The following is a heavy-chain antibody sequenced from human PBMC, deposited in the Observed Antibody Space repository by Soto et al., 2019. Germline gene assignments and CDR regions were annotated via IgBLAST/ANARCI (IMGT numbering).Heavy chain of an antibody. V-gene: IGHV4-30-2*01. CDR3: ARAGGLGAVAVDY. D-gene: IGHD6-19*01. J-gene: IGHJ4*02. CDR1: GGSISSGGYS. Sequence: QLQLQESGSGLVKPSQTLSLTCAVSGGSISSGGYSWSWIRQPPGKGLEWIGYIYHSGSTYYNPSLKSRVTMSVDRSKSQFALKRSSVAAADTAVYYCARAGGLGAVAVDYWGQGTLVTVSS. CDR2: IYHSGST.